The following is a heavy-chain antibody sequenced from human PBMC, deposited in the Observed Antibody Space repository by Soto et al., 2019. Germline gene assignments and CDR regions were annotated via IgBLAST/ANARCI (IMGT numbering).Heavy chain of an antibody. CDR1: GYSFTSYW. Sequence: RGESLKISCKGSGYSFTSYWIGWVRQMPGKGLEWMGIIYPGDSDTRYSPSFQGQVTISADKSISTAYLQWSSLKASDTAMYYCARLIGTREYSSSSAYYYYGMDVWGQGTTVTVSS. CDR2: IYPGDSDT. CDR3: ARLIGTREYSSSSAYYYYGMDV. J-gene: IGHJ6*02. D-gene: IGHD6-6*01. V-gene: IGHV5-51*01.